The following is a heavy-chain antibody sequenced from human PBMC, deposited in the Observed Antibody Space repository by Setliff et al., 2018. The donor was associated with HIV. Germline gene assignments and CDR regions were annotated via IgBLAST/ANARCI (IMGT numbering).Heavy chain of an antibody. CDR1: GYTFSSYG. V-gene: IGHV3-7*01. CDR2: IGQDGSEK. Sequence: GGSLRLSCAASGYTFSSYGMAWVRQAPGKGLEWVANIGQDGSEKNYVDSVKGRFTSSRDNAKNSMDLQMNSLRAEDTAIYYCARKLRPGHGVDVWGQGTTVTVSS. J-gene: IGHJ6*02. CDR3: ARKLRPGHGVDV. D-gene: IGHD3-10*01.